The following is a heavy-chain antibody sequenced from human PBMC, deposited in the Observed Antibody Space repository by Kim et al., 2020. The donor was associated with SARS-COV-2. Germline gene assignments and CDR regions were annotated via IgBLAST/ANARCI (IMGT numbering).Heavy chain of an antibody. D-gene: IGHD3-3*01. J-gene: IGHJ4*02. CDR3: AREQDCGVVIYALVY. V-gene: IGHV1-69*13. CDR1: GGTFSSNA. CDR2: IIPMIGTA. Sequence: SVKVSCKASGGTFSSNAINWVRQAPGQGLEWMGGIIPMIGTAQYAQKFHGRVTITADESMSTAYMELSSLRSEDTAVYFCAREQDCGVVIYALVYWGRGPRVTVSS.